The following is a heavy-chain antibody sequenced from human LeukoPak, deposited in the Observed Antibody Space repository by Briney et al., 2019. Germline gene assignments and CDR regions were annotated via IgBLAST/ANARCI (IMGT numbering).Heavy chain of an antibody. CDR3: AKDPCTNGVCWYFDY. J-gene: IGHJ4*02. D-gene: IGHD2-8*01. CDR2: ISYDGSNK. CDR1: GFTFSSYA. Sequence: GGPLRLSCEASGFTFSSYAVHWVRQAPGKGLEWVAVISYDGSNKYYADSVKGRFTISRDNSKNTLYLQMNSLRAEDTAVYYCAKDPCTNGVCWYFDYWGQGTLVTVSS. V-gene: IGHV3-30*07.